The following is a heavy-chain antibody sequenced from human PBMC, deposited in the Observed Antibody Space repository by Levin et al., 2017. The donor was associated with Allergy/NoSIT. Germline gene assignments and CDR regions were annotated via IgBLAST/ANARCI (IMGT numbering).Heavy chain of an antibody. J-gene: IGHJ6*02. CDR1: GGTFSSYA. Sequence: KISCKASGGTFSSYAISWVRQAPGQGLEWMGGIIPIFGTANYAQKFQGRVTITADESTSTAYMELSSLRSEDTAVYYCARGDGSGYFYYYGMDVWGQGTTVTVSS. D-gene: IGHD3-22*01. V-gene: IGHV1-69*01. CDR2: IIPIFGTA. CDR3: ARGDGSGYFYYYGMDV.